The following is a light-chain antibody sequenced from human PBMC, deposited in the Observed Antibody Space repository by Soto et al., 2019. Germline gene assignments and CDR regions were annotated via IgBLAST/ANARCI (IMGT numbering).Light chain of an antibody. CDR2: AAS. J-gene: IGKJ3*01. Sequence: DIQMSQSPSSVSASVGDRVTITCRASQDISNWLAWYQQKPGKAPKLLIYAASSLQSGVASRFSGSGSGTDYTLTISSLQSEDFATYYCQQTNSVPFTFGPGTKVDVK. V-gene: IGKV1-12*01. CDR3: QQTNSVPFT. CDR1: QDISNW.